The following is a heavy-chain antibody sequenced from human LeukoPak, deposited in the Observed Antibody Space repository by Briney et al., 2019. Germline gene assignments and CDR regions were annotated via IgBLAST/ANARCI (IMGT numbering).Heavy chain of an antibody. Sequence: PGGSLRLSCAASGFTFGTYEMNWVRQAPGKGLVWVSRIHSDGSIANYTDSVKGRFTISRDNVKNTLYLQMNSLRAEDTAVYYCAELGITMIGGVWGKGTTVTISS. CDR3: AELGITMIGGV. D-gene: IGHD3-10*02. CDR2: IHSDGSIA. J-gene: IGHJ6*04. CDR1: GFTFGTYE. V-gene: IGHV3-74*01.